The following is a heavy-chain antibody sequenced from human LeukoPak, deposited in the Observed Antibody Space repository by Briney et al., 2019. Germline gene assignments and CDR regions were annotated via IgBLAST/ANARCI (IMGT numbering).Heavy chain of an antibody. V-gene: IGHV4-59*01. Sequence: SETLSLTCTVSGVSFTSYYWSWIRQPPGKGLEWIGCIYYSGSTNYNPSLKSRVTISGDTSKNQFSLKLNSMTAADTAVYYCARGLGKLDYWGQGILITVSS. CDR1: GVSFTSYY. D-gene: IGHD3-16*01. CDR2: IYYSGST. CDR3: ARGLGKLDY. J-gene: IGHJ4*02.